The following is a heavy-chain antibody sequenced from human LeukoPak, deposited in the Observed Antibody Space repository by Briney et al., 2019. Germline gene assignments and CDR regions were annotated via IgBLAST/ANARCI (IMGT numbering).Heavy chain of an antibody. D-gene: IGHD5-18*01. CDR2: IRSKANSYAT. CDR1: GFTFSGSA. CDR3: TSFVDTAMMYYLDY. V-gene: IGHV3-73*01. Sequence: GGSLRLSCAASGFTFSGSAMHWVRQASGKGLEWVGRIRSKANSYATAYAASVKGRFTISRDDSKNTAYLQMNSLKTEDTAVYYCTSFVDTAMMYYLDYWGQGTLVTVSS. J-gene: IGHJ4*02.